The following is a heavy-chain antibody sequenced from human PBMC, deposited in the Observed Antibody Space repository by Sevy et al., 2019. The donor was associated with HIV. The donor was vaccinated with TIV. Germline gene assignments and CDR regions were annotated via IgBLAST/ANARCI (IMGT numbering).Heavy chain of an antibody. CDR1: GGSISSYY. D-gene: IGHD3-22*01. V-gene: IGHV4-59*01. J-gene: IGHJ4*02. CDR3: ARERRDSSGFDY. Sequence: SETLSLTCTVSGGSISSYYWSWIRQPPGKGLGWIGYIYYSGSTNYNPSLKSRVTISVDTSKNHFSLKLSSVTAADTAVYYCARERRDSSGFDYWGQGTLVTVSS. CDR2: IYYSGST.